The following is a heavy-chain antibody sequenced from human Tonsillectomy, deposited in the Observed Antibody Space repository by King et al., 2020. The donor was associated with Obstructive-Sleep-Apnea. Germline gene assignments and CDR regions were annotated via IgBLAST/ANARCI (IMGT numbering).Heavy chain of an antibody. Sequence: QLQESGPGLVKPSETLSLTCTVSGGSIRHYYWSWIRQPPEKGLELIGYIYYSGSTNYNPSLKSRVSMSVDMSKNQFSLELRSLTVADTAVYFCARLRTIEIERPTSWFDPWGQGTLVTVSS. CDR1: GGSIRHYY. D-gene: IGHD3-16*01. CDR3: ARLRTIEIERPTSWFDP. V-gene: IGHV4-59*08. CDR2: IYYSGST. J-gene: IGHJ5*02.